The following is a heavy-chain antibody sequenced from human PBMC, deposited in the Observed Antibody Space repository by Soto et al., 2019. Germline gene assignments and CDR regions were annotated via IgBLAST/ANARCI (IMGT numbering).Heavy chain of an antibody. J-gene: IGHJ5*02. CDR2: IYYSGST. V-gene: IGHV4-31*03. CDR1: GGSISSGGYY. CDR3: AKDISSGWTKNWFDP. Sequence: SETLSLTCTVSGGSISSGGYYWSWIRQHPGKGLEWIGYIYYSGSTYYNPSLKSRVTISVDTSKSQFSLKLSSVTAADTAVYYCAKDISSGWTKNWFDPWGQGTLVTVSS. D-gene: IGHD6-19*01.